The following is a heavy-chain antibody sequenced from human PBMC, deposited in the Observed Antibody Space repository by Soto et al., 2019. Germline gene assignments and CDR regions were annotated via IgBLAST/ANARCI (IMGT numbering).Heavy chain of an antibody. CDR1: GFTFSFYA. Sequence: PGGSLRLSCSASGFTFSFYAMHWVRQAPGKGLEYVSGINSNGDYTYYADSVKGRFTISRDNSKNTVYLHMSSLRAADTAVYYCARDQQLLYAFDIWGQGTMVTVSS. D-gene: IGHD2-2*01. CDR3: ARDQQLLYAFDI. CDR2: INSNGDYT. J-gene: IGHJ3*02. V-gene: IGHV3-64D*06.